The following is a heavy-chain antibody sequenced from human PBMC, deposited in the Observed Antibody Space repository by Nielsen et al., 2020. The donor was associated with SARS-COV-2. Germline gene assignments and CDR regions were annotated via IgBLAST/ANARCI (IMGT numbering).Heavy chain of an antibody. J-gene: IGHJ4*02. V-gene: IGHV1-2*06. CDR1: VYTLTGYY. Sequence: SVHVSFMASVYTLTGYYMHWVRQAPGQGLEWMGRINPNSGGTNYAQKFQGRVTMTRDTSISTAYMELSRLRSDDTAVYYCASGSGALDYWGQGTLVTVSS. CDR2: INPNSGGT. CDR3: ASGSGALDY. D-gene: IGHD6-25*01.